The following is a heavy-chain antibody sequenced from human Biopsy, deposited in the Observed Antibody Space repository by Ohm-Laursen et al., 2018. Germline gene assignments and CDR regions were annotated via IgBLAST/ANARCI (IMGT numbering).Heavy chain of an antibody. V-gene: IGHV4-4*07. CDR1: GGYISHYY. J-gene: IGHJ5*02. Sequence: PSDTLSLTCSVSGGYISHYYWTWIRQPAGQGLEWIGRIYITGETDYNPSLKSRVTMSVDSSKKQLSLKLKSVTAADTAIYYCARAPPLIRGVVESWFDPWGQGILVTVSS. D-gene: IGHD3-10*01. CDR3: ARAPPLIRGVVESWFDP. CDR2: IYITGET.